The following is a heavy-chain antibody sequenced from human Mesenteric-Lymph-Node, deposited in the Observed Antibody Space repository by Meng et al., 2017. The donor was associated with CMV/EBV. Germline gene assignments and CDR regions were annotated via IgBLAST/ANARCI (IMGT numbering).Heavy chain of an antibody. D-gene: IGHD1-7*01. CDR1: GYTFTDYY. V-gene: IGHV1-2*02. CDR3: TRDQGWQELRWYFDL. CDR2: MNPKSGGT. J-gene: IGHJ2*01. Sequence: ASVKVSCKASGYTFTDYYLHWVRQAPGQGLEWVGWMNPKSGGTKYAPKFQGRVTMTRDTSISTAYMELSRLTSDDTAVYYCTRDQGWQELRWYFDLWGRDTLVTVSS.